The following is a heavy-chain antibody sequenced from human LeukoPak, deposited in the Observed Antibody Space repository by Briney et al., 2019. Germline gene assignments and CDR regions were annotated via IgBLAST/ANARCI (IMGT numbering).Heavy chain of an antibody. CDR3: VLFSPIVVLPGGVDRWMPD. CDR2: IKTDGTTS. D-gene: IGHD2-2*01. J-gene: IGHJ4*02. V-gene: IGHV3-74*01. Sequence: GGSLRLSCAASGFAFSNYWMHWVRQAPGKGLVWVSNIKTDGTTSNYADSVKGRFTISRDNAKNTLHLQMNSLRAEDTAVYCCVLFSPIVVLPGGVDRWMPDWGQGTLVTVSS. CDR1: GFAFSNYW.